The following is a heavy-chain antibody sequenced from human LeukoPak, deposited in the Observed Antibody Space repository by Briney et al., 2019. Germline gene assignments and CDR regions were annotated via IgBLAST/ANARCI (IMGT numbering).Heavy chain of an antibody. Sequence: GGSLRLSCAASGFTFSNAWMSWVRQAPGKGLEWVGRIKSKTDGGTTDYAAPVKGRFAISRDDSKNTLYLQMNSLKTEDTAVYYCASHANVWLLGNWGQGTLATVSS. V-gene: IGHV3-15*01. CDR3: ASHANVWLLGN. D-gene: IGHD1-1*01. CDR2: IKSKTDGGTT. J-gene: IGHJ4*02. CDR1: GFTFSNAW.